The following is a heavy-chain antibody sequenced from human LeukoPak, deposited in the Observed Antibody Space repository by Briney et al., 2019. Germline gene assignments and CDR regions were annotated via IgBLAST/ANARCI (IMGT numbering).Heavy chain of an antibody. Sequence: LETLSLTCTVSGDSISTYYWSWIRQPPGKGLEWIGYIYYIYNGERTNYNPSLKSRVTMSLNTSKNQFSLKLSSVTAADTAVYYCAREDSLKWFDPWGQGTLVAVSS. D-gene: IGHD4-11*01. CDR3: AREDSLKWFDP. CDR1: GDSISTYY. V-gene: IGHV4-59*12. J-gene: IGHJ5*02. CDR2: IYYIYNGERT.